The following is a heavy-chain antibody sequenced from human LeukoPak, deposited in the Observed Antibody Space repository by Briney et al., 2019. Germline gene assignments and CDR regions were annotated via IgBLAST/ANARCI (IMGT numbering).Heavy chain of an antibody. Sequence: GGSLRLSCAASGFTFSSYGMHWVRQAPGKGLEWVAVISYDGSNKYYADSVKGRFTISRDNSKNTLYLQMNSLRAEDTAVYYCAKDFPLSLSYGDCVGGVDYWGQGTLVTVSS. CDR2: ISYDGSNK. CDR1: GFTFSSYG. D-gene: IGHD4-17*01. V-gene: IGHV3-30*18. J-gene: IGHJ4*02. CDR3: AKDFPLSLSYGDCVGGVDY.